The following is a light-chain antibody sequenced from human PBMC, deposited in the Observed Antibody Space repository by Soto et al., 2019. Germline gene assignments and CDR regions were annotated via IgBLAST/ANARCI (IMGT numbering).Light chain of an antibody. V-gene: IGLV1-47*01. Sequence: QSVLTQPPSASGTPGQRVTISCSGSRSNIGSYYVYWYQQFPGTAPKLLIYRSNQRPSGVPDRFSGYKSGTSASLAISGLRSEDEADYYCSAWDDSLSGPVFGGGTKLTVL. CDR1: RSNIGSYY. J-gene: IGLJ2*01. CDR3: SAWDDSLSGPV. CDR2: RSN.